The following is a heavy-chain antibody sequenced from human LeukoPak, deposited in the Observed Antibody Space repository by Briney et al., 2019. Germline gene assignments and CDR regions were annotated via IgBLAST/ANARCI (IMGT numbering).Heavy chain of an antibody. CDR3: ASLPNDVDTAMVFVDY. J-gene: IGHJ4*02. CDR2: IYYSGST. V-gene: IGHV4-39*07. Sequence: RPSETLSLTCTVSGGSISSSSYYWGWLRQPPGKGLEWIGSIYYSGSTYYNPSLKSRVTISVDTSKNQFSLKLSSVTAADTAVYYCASLPNDVDTAMVFVDYWGQGTLVTVSS. CDR1: GGSISSSSYY. D-gene: IGHD5-18*01.